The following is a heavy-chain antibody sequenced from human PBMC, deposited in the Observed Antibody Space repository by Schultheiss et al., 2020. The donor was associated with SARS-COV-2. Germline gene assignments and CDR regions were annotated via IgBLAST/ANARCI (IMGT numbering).Heavy chain of an antibody. Sequence: SETLSLTCTVSGGSISSYYWSWIRQPPGKGLEWIGYIYYSGSTNYNPSLKSRVTISVDTSKNQFSLKLSSVTAADTAVYYCARGNIAAHRTHSYYYYMDVWGKGTTVTVSS. CDR1: GGSISSYY. D-gene: IGHD6-6*01. J-gene: IGHJ6*03. CDR3: ARGNIAAHRTHSYYYYMDV. CDR2: IYYSGST. V-gene: IGHV4-59*12.